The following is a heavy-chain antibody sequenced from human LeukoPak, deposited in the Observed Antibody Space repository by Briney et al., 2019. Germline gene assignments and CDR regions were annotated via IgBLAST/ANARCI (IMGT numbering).Heavy chain of an antibody. V-gene: IGHV3-23*01. J-gene: IGHJ4*02. CDR2: ISGTYTST. D-gene: IGHD6-13*01. Sequence: GGSLRLSCAASGFTFSSYGMHWVRQAPGKGLEWVSSISGTYTSTYYADSVKGRFTISRDNSKNTLYLQMNSLRADDTAVYHCAKGHSSSWSIFDYWGQGTLDTVSS. CDR1: GFTFSSYG. CDR3: AKGHSSSWSIFDY.